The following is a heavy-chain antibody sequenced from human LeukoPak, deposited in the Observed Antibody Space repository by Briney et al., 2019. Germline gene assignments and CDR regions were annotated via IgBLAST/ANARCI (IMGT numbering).Heavy chain of an antibody. CDR1: GGSISSGDYY. Sequence: SQTLSLTCTVSGGSISSGDYYWSWIRQPPGKGLEWIGYIYYSGSTYYNPSLKSRVTISVDTSKNQFSLKLSSVTAADTAVYYCARHNSAVGTVPDWFDPWGQGTLVIVSS. CDR3: ARHNSAVGTVPDWFDP. J-gene: IGHJ5*02. V-gene: IGHV4-30-4*08. CDR2: IYYSGST. D-gene: IGHD6-13*01.